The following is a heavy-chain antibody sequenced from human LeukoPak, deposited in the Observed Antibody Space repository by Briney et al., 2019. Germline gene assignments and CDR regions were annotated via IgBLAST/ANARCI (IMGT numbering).Heavy chain of an antibody. D-gene: IGHD3-22*01. CDR3: ARVTWDSSGSTYFDN. Sequence: PGGSLRLSCAASGFTVSNNYMSWVRQVPGKGLEWVSVIYSGGSTYYADSVKGRFTISRDNSKNTLYLQMNSLRAEDTAVYYCARVTWDSSGSTYFDNWGQGTQVTVSS. J-gene: IGHJ4*02. CDR1: GFTVSNNY. V-gene: IGHV3-53*01. CDR2: IYSGGST.